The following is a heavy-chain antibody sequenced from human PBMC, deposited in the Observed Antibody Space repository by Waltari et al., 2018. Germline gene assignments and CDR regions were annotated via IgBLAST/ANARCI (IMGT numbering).Heavy chain of an antibody. CDR1: GGSVSGYY. J-gene: IGHJ4*02. CDR2: INHSGSP. Sequence: QVQLQQWGAGLLKPSETLSLTCAVYGGSVSGYYWSWIRQPPGKGLVWIGEINHSGSPNYNPSLKSRVTISVDTSKNQFSLKLSSVTAADTAVYYCARLGGLRGYWGQGTLVTVSS. V-gene: IGHV4-34*01. CDR3: ARLGGLRGY. D-gene: IGHD3-16*01.